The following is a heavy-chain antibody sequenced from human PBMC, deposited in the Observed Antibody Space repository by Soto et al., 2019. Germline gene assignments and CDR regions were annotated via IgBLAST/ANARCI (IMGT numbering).Heavy chain of an antibody. Sequence: QITLKESGPPLVKPTQTLTLTCSFSGFSLSTGGVGVGWIRQTPGKALEWLALIYWDDDKRYSPSLKNRLTITKDTSKNQVVLTMTNMDPVDTATYYCAHRTYSSSYNWFDPWGQGTLVTVSS. V-gene: IGHV2-5*02. J-gene: IGHJ5*02. CDR1: GFSLSTGGVG. D-gene: IGHD6-13*01. CDR3: AHRTYSSSYNWFDP. CDR2: IYWDDDK.